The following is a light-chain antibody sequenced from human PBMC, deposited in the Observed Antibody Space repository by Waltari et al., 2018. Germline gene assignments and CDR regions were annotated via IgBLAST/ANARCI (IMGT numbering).Light chain of an antibody. Sequence: QSALTQPASVSGSPGQSITISCTARSSATGTSDLVSWYQQHPGNAPHLIVGDVSKRPSVVSVRFTGSKSGDTASLTISGLQFEDEADYYCCSYAGNYIWVFGGGTRLTVL. CDR3: CSYAGNYIWV. CDR1: SSATGTSDL. J-gene: IGLJ3*02. CDR2: DVS. V-gene: IGLV2-23*02.